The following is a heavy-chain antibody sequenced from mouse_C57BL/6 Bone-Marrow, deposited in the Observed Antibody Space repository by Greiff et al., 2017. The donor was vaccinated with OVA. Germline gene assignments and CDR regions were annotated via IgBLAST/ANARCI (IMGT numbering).Heavy chain of an antibody. CDR1: GYTFTDYY. V-gene: IGHV1-26*01. J-gene: IGHJ2*01. D-gene: IGHD1-1*02. CDR3: ARSRVARLDY. Sequence: EVQLQQSGPELVKPGASVKISCKASGYTFTDYYMNWVKQSHGKSLEWIGDINPNNGGTSYNQKFKGKATLTVDKSSSTAYMELRSLTSEDSAVYYCARSRVARLDYWGQGTTLTVSS. CDR2: INPNNGGT.